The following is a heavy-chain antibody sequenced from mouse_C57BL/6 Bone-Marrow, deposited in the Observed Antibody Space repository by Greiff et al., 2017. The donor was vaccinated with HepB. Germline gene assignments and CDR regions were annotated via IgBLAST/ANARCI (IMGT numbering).Heavy chain of an antibody. CDR3: ARDGYYVTKSYYAMDY. CDR2: INPNTGGT. Sequence: VQLQQSGPELVKPGASVKLSCKASGYSFTGYYMNWVKQSPEKSLEWIGEINPNTGGTTYNQKFKAKATLTVDKPSSTAYMQLKSLTSEDSAVYYCARDGYYVTKSYYAMDYWGQGTSVTVSS. D-gene: IGHD2-3*01. V-gene: IGHV1-42*01. J-gene: IGHJ4*01. CDR1: GYSFTGYY.